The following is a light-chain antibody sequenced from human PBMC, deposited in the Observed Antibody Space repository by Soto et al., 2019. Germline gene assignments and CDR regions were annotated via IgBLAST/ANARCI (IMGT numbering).Light chain of an antibody. CDR2: EVS. CDR3: CSYAGSSYYV. J-gene: IGLJ1*01. V-gene: IGLV2-23*02. CDR1: TSDVGGYNF. Sequence: QSVLTQPASVSGSPGQSITISCTGTTSDVGGYNFVSWYQQHPGKVPKLMIYEVSNRPSGVSNRFSGSKSGNTASLTISGLQAEDEAYYYCCSYAGSSYYVFGSGTKLTVL.